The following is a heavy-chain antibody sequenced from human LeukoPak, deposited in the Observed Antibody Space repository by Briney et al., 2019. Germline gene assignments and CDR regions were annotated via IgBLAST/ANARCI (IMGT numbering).Heavy chain of an antibody. V-gene: IGHV1-2*02. Sequence: PWASVKVSCKASGYTFTGYYMHWVRQAPGQGLEWMGWINPSSGGTNYAQKFQGRVTMTRDTSISTAYMELSRLRSDDTAVYYCARAPPATAIYFDYWGQGTLVTVSS. CDR2: INPSSGGT. J-gene: IGHJ4*02. D-gene: IGHD2-2*02. CDR1: GYTFTGYY. CDR3: ARAPPATAIYFDY.